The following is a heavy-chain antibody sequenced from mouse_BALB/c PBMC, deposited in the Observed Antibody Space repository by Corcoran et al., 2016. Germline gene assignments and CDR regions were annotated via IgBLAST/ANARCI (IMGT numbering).Heavy chain of an antibody. V-gene: IGHV1-9*01. Sequence: QVQLQQSGAELMKPGASVKMSCKATGYTFSSYWIEWVKQRPGYGLEWIGEILPGSGSTNYNEKFKGKATFTADTSSNTAYMQLSSLTSEDSAVYYCARHYYGSSLFAYWGQGTLVTVSA. CDR2: ILPGSGST. CDR1: GYTFSSYW. D-gene: IGHD1-1*01. CDR3: ARHYYGSSLFAY. J-gene: IGHJ3*01.